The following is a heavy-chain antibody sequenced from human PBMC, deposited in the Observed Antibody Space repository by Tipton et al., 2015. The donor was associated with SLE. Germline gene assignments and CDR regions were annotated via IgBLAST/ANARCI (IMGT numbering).Heavy chain of an antibody. CDR1: GFTFSSYA. V-gene: IGHV3-9*01. D-gene: IGHD5/OR15-5a*01. CDR2: ISWNSGSI. CDR3: ARSVWGDAFDI. Sequence: SLRLSCAASGFTFSSYAMSWVRQAPGKGLEWVSGISWNSGSIGYADSVKGRFTISRDNAKNSLYLQMNSLRAEDTALYYCARSVWGDAFDIWGQGTMVTVSS. J-gene: IGHJ3*02.